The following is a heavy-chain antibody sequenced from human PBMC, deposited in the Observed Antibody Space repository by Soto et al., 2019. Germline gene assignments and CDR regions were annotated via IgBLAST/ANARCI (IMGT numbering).Heavy chain of an antibody. J-gene: IGHJ4*02. Sequence: GGSLRLSCAASGFPFSVSWMHWVRQVPGKGLEWVSRITSDGSGTIYADSVKGRFSISRDNAESTVYLQMNSLRAEDTGVYYCAKDCFSCIDIWGQGTPVTVSS. D-gene: IGHD2-21*01. CDR3: AKDCFSCIDI. V-gene: IGHV3-74*01. CDR1: GFPFSVSW. CDR2: ITSDGSGT.